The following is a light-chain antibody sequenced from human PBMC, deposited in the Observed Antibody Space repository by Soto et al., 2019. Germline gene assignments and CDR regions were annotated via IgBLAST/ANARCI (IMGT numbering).Light chain of an antibody. CDR1: QGIGSW. CDR3: HQANSFPYT. J-gene: IGKJ2*01. Sequence: DIQMTPSPSTLSASVGDRVTIPCRASQGIGSWLAWYQQKPGKAPKLLIYAASSLQGAVPSRFSGRGSGTDFTLTISSLQPEDYATYYCHQANSFPYTFGQGTKVDI. CDR2: AAS. V-gene: IGKV1-12*01.